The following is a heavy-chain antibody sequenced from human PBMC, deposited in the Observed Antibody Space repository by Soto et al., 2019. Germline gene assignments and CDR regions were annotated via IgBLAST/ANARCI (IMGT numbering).Heavy chain of an antibody. CDR2: VSYSVGT. Sequence: XGILWLTGAISGGCINVYGWSWIRQPPGKGLEWIGFVSYSVGTNYNPSFRSRGTISVDTSRDQFSLELTSVTAADTALYYCARIKSTSSGYYYAIDVWGQGTAVTVSS. D-gene: IGHD6-13*01. CDR1: GGCINVYG. V-gene: IGHV4-59*01. J-gene: IGHJ6*02. CDR3: ARIKSTSSGYYYAIDV.